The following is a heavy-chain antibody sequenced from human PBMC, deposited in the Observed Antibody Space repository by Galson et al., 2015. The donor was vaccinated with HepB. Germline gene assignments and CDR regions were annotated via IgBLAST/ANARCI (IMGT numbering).Heavy chain of an antibody. V-gene: IGHV3-30*18. D-gene: IGHD3-3*01. J-gene: IGHJ4*02. CDR2: ISYDGSNK. CDR3: AKDPGHYYDFWSGYYDY. CDR1: GFTFSSYG. Sequence: SLRLSCAASGFTFSSYGMHWVRQAPGKGLEWVAVISYDGSNKYYADSVKGRFTISRDNSKNTLYLQMNSLRAEDTAVYYCAKDPGHYYDFWSGYYDYWGQGTLVTVSS.